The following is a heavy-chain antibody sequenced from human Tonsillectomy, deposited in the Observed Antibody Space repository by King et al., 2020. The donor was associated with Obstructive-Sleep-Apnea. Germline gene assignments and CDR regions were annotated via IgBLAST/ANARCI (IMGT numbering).Heavy chain of an antibody. CDR2: IYYSGST. CDR1: GGSISSNSY. CDR3: ARADRDIAMGLFDY. J-gene: IGHJ4*02. Sequence: LQLQESGPGLVKPSETLSLTCTVSGGSISSNSYWGWIRQPPGKGLEWIGHIYYSGSTYYNPSLQSRVTISVDTSKNQFSLELNSVTAADTAVYYCARADRDIAMGLFDYWGLGTLVTVSS. V-gene: IGHV4-39*07. D-gene: IGHD5-18*01.